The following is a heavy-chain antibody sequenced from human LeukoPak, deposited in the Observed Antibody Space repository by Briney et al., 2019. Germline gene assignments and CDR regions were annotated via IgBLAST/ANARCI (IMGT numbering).Heavy chain of an antibody. CDR2: IYYSGST. J-gene: IGHJ6*03. D-gene: IGHD1-26*01. Sequence: PSETLSLTCTVSGGSISSYYWSWIRQPPGKGLEWIGYIYYSGSTNYNPSLKSRVTISVDTSKNQFSLKLSSVTAADTAVYYCAGRAGWSGGNFLPPCYYYYMDVWGKGTTVTISS. CDR1: GGSISSYY. V-gene: IGHV4-59*01. CDR3: AGRAGWSGGNFLPPCYYYYMDV.